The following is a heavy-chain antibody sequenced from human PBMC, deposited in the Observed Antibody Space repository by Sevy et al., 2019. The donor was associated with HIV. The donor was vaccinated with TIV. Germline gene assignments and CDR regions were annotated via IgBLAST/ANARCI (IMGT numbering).Heavy chain of an antibody. Sequence: ASVKVSCKASGYTFTGYYMHWVRQAPGQGLEWMGWINPNSGGTNYAQTFQGRVTMTRDTSISTAYMELSRLRSDDTAVYYCARGGDSSSSGPVTDYWGQGTLVTVSS. CDR2: INPNSGGT. CDR1: GYTFTGYY. D-gene: IGHD6-6*01. V-gene: IGHV1-2*02. CDR3: ARGGDSSSSGPVTDY. J-gene: IGHJ4*02.